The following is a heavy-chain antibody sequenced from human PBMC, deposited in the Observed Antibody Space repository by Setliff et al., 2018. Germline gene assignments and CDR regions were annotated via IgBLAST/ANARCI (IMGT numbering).Heavy chain of an antibody. Sequence: TGGSLRLSCAASGFNFSSYAFNWVRQAPGKGLEWVSSISSRSTYIYYADSLKGRFTISRDNAKNSLYLQMNSLRTEDTGVYYCARDVYDFRTGQADPWGQGTLVTVSS. CDR3: ARDVYDFRTGQADP. CDR1: GFNFSSYA. J-gene: IGHJ5*02. D-gene: IGHD3-3*01. CDR2: ISSRSTYI. V-gene: IGHV3-21*01.